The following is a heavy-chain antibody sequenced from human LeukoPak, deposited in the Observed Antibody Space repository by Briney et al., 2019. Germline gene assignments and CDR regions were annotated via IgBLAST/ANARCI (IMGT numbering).Heavy chain of an antibody. CDR1: GGSISSSSYY. Sequence: SETLSLTCTVSGGSISSSSYYWGWIRQPPGKGLEWIGSIYYSGSTYYNPSLKSRVTISVDTSKNQFSLKLSSVTAADTAVYYCARGGYCDSTSCRAGYYYYYYMDVWGKGTTVTISS. J-gene: IGHJ6*03. CDR3: ARGGYCDSTSCRAGYYYYYYMDV. CDR2: IYYSGST. D-gene: IGHD2-2*03. V-gene: IGHV4-39*07.